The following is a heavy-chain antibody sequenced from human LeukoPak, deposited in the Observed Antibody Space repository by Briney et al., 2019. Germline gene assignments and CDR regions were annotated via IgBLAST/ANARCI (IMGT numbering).Heavy chain of an antibody. V-gene: IGHV3-23*01. D-gene: IGHD6-13*01. CDR3: VYLAAAGLFDY. CDR2: ISGSGGST. Sequence: GGSLRLSRAASGFTFSSYAMSWVRQAPGKGLEWVSAISGSGGSTYYADSVKGRFTISRDNSKNTLYLQMNSLRAEDTAVYYCVYLAAAGLFDYWGQGTLVTVSS. J-gene: IGHJ4*02. CDR1: GFTFSSYA.